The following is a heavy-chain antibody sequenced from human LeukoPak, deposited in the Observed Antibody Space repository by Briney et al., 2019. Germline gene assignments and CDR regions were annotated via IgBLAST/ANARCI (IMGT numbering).Heavy chain of an antibody. J-gene: IGHJ4*02. CDR2: ISSISGYI. CDR3: AKAASQGYTYGYLFDY. V-gene: IGHV3-21*01. CDR1: GFTFSGYS. D-gene: IGHD5-18*01. Sequence: GSLRLSCAASGFTFSGYSMNWARQAPGKGLDWVSSISSISGYIYYADSVKGRFTISRDNAKNSLYLQMNSLRAEDTAVYYCAKAASQGYTYGYLFDYWGQGTLVTVSS.